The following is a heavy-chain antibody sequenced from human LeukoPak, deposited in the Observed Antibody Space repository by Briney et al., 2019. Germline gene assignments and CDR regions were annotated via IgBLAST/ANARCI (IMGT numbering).Heavy chain of an antibody. CDR2: ISSSGSTI. J-gene: IGHJ4*02. CDR3: ARTGYLHFDY. V-gene: IGHV3-48*03. D-gene: IGHD3-9*01. Sequence: GGSLRLSCAASGFTFDDYGMNWVRQAPGKGLEWVSYISSSGSTIYYADSVKGRFTISRGNAKNSLYLQMNSLRAEDTAVYYCARTGYLHFDYWGQGTLVTVSS. CDR1: GFTFDDYG.